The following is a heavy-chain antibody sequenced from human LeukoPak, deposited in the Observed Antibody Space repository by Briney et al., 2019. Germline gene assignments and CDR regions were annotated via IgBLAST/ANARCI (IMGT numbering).Heavy chain of an antibody. J-gene: IGHJ5*02. Sequence: SETLSLTCTVSGGSISSYYWSWIRQPAGKGLEWIGRIYTSGSTNYNPSLKSRVTMSVDTSKNQFSLKLSSVTAAETAVYYCARDPGDILTGYFLNKYNWFDTWGQGTLVTVSS. CDR1: GGSISSYY. CDR2: IYTSGST. V-gene: IGHV4-4*07. D-gene: IGHD3-9*01. CDR3: ARDPGDILTGYFLNKYNWFDT.